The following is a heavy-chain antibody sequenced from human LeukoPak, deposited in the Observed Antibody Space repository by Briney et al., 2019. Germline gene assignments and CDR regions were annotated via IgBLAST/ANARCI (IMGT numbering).Heavy chain of an antibody. CDR3: ARRVLWFGEFHDY. D-gene: IGHD3-10*01. Sequence: SETLSLTCTVSGGSISSGYWSWIRQPPGKGLEWIGYIYYSGSTNYNPSLKSRVTISVDTSKNQFSLKLSSVTAADTAVYYCARRVLWFGEFHDYWGQGTLVTVSS. CDR2: IYYSGST. CDR1: GGSISSGY. J-gene: IGHJ4*02. V-gene: IGHV4-59*12.